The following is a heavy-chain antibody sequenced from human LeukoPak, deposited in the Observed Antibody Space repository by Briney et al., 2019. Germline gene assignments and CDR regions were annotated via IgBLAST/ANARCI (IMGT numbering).Heavy chain of an antibody. V-gene: IGHV4-34*01. CDR3: ARRARGLWFGELNGNWFDP. CDR2: INHSGST. CDR1: GGSFSGYY. D-gene: IGHD3-10*01. Sequence: SETLSLTCAVYGGSFSGYYWSWIRQPPGKGLEWIGEINHSGSTNYNPSLKSRVTISVDTSKNQFSLKLSSVTAADTAVYYCARRARGLWFGELNGNWFDPWGQGTLVTVSS. J-gene: IGHJ5*02.